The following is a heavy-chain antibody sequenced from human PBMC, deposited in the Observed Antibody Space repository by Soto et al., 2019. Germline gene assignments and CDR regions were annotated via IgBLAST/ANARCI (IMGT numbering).Heavy chain of an antibody. J-gene: IGHJ4*02. D-gene: IGHD2-15*01. CDR2: INPNSGGT. V-gene: IGHV1-2*02. CDR1: GYTFTGYY. CDR3: ASDRCSGGGCYSLDF. Sequence: QVRLVQSGAEVKKPGASVKVSCKASGYTFTGYYIHWVRQAPGQGLEWMGRINPNSGGTNYVQKYQGRVTRTRDPSISTAYMELSSLRSDDTAVYYCASDRCSGGGCYSLDFWGQGTLVIVSS.